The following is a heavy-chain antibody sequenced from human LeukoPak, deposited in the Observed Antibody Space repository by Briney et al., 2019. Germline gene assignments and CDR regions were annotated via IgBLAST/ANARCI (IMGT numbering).Heavy chain of an antibody. CDR1: GFTFGDYA. Sequence: GRSLRLSCTASGFTFGDYAMSWFRQAPGKGLEWVGFFRSKAYGGTTEYAASVKGRFTISRDDSKSIAYLQMNSLKTEDTAVYYCTRGDIVVVVAATSAFDIWGQGTMVTVSS. CDR2: FRSKAYGGTT. D-gene: IGHD2-15*01. CDR3: TRGDIVVVVAATSAFDI. J-gene: IGHJ3*02. V-gene: IGHV3-49*03.